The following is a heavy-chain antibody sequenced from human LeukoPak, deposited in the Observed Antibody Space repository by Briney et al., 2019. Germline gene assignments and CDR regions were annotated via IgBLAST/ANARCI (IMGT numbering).Heavy chain of an antibody. V-gene: IGHV3-7*01. D-gene: IGHD3-10*01. CDR1: GFTFRIYW. CDR3: ARGGSYTVDY. J-gene: IGHJ4*02. CDR2: IKGDGSER. Sequence: PGGSLRLSCAASGFTFRIYWMSWVRQAPGKGLEWVATIKGDGSERYYVDSVKGRFTVSRDNAKNSMYPQMNSLRAEDTAVYYCARGGSYTVDYWGQGTLVTVSS.